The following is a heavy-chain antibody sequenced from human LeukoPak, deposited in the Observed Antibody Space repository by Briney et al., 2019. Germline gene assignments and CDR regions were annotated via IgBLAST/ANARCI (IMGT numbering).Heavy chain of an antibody. CDR3: AREGGPYSSSWYAYFQH. CDR1: GFTFSSYA. D-gene: IGHD6-13*01. V-gene: IGHV3-30*04. CDR2: ISYGGSNK. Sequence: GGSLRLSCAASGFTFSSYAMHWVRQAPGKGLEWVAVISYGGSNKYYADSVKGRFTISRDNSKNTLYLQMNSLRAEDTAVYSCAREGGPYSSSWYAYFQHWGQGTLVTVSS. J-gene: IGHJ1*01.